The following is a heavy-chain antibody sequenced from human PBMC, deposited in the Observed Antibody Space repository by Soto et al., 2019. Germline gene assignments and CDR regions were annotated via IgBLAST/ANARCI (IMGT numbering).Heavy chain of an antibody. V-gene: IGHV4-30-4*01. J-gene: IGHJ4*02. CDR2: FSHSGNT. D-gene: IGHD1-26*01. Sequence: QVQLRESGPGLVKPSQTLSLTCSVSGGSVSSGDYYWSWIRQSPGKGLEWIAYFSHSGNTYYSPSLTCGATTSFXLSKKQFSLRLSSVTAADTATYYCAVNGGNYNFDNWGQGTLVTVSS. CDR1: GGSVSSGDYY. CDR3: AVNGGNYNFDN.